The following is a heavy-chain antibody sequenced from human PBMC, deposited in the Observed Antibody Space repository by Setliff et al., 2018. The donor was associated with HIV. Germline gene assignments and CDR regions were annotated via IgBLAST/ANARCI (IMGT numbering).Heavy chain of an antibody. CDR2: SIPILGIG. J-gene: IGHJ6*03. V-gene: IGHV1-69*04. CDR1: GGTFSSHA. D-gene: IGHD3-16*01. CDR3: ARCGAGEWHLYMDV. Sequence: VKVSCKASGGTFSSHAISWVRQAPGQGLEWMGRSIPILGIGNDEQAQKFKGRVTFTADKSTSTVYMELSSLRSEDTAVYYCARCGAGEWHLYMDVWGKGTAVTVSS.